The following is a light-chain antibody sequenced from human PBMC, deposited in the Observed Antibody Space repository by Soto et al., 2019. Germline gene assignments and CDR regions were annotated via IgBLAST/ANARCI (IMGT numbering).Light chain of an antibody. V-gene: IGLV1-40*01. J-gene: IGLJ2*01. CDR1: SSNIGAGYD. Sequence: QLVLTQPPSVSGAPGQRVTISCTGSSSNIGAGYDVHWYQQLPGTAPKLLIYGNSNRPSGVPDRFSGSKSGTSASLAISGLQGEDEDDYYCQSYDSSLSAVVFGGGTKVSVL. CDR2: GNS. CDR3: QSYDSSLSAVV.